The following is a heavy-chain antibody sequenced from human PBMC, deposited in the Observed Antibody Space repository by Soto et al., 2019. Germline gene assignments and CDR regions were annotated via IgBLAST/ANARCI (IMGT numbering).Heavy chain of an antibody. CDR2: ISYDGSNK. D-gene: IGHD2-21*02. CDR1: GFTFSSYG. CDR3: ATGDCGGDCYSFDAFDI. V-gene: IGHV3-30*03. J-gene: IGHJ3*02. Sequence: QVQLVESGGGVVQPGRSLRLSCAASGFTFSSYGMHWVRQAPGKGLEWVAVISYDGSNKYYADSVKGRFTISRDNSKNTLYLQMNSLRADDTAVYYCATGDCGGDCYSFDAFDIWGQGTMVTVSS.